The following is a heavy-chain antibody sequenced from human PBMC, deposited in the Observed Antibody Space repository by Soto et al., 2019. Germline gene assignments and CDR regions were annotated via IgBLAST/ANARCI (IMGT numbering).Heavy chain of an antibody. J-gene: IGHJ6*02. Sequence: ASVKVSCKASGYTFTSYGISWVRQAPGQGLEWMGWISAYNGNTNYAQKLQGRVTMTTDTSTSTAYMELRSLRSDDTAVYYCARSPIRYCSGGSCYYYYGMDVWGQGTTVTVSS. V-gene: IGHV1-18*01. CDR2: ISAYNGNT. CDR3: ARSPIRYCSGGSCYYYYGMDV. D-gene: IGHD2-15*01. CDR1: GYTFTSYG.